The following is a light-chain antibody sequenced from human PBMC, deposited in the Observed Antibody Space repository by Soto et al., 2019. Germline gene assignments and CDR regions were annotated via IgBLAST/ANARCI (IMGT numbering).Light chain of an antibody. V-gene: IGLV2-8*01. J-gene: IGLJ1*01. CDR2: EVS. CDR3: SSYAV. CDR1: SSDVGGYNY. Sequence: QSVLTRPPSASGSPGQSVTISCTGTSSDVGGYNYVSWYQQHPGKAPKLMIYEVSKRPSGVPDRFSGSKSGNTASLTVSGLQAEDEADYYCSSYAVFGTGTKVTVL.